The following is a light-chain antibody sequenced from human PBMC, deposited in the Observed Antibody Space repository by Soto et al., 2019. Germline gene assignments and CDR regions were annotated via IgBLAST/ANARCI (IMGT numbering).Light chain of an antibody. CDR1: QSVRSN. CDR3: QQYNDWLWT. J-gene: IGKJ1*01. Sequence: EIVMTQSPVTLSVSPGERATPSCRASQSVRSNLAWYQQKPGQAPRLLIYGAATRATGIPARFSGSGSGTEFTLTISNVQSEDFAVYYCQQYNDWLWTFGQGTKVDIK. V-gene: IGKV3-15*01. CDR2: GAA.